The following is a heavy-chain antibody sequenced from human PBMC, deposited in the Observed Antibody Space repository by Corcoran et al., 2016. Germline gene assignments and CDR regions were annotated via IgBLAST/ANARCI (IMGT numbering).Heavy chain of an antibody. CDR2: ISSSSSTI. D-gene: IGHD3-10*01. V-gene: IGHV3-48*02. CDR3: AGEPIWFGDLGGYYYYGMDV. CDR1: GFTFSSYS. Sequence: EVQLVESGGGLVQPGGSLRLSCAASGFTFSSYSMNWVRQAPGKGLEWVSYISSSSSTIYYADSVKGRFTISRDNAKNSLYLQMNSLRDEDTAVYYCAGEPIWFGDLGGYYYYGMDVWGQGTTVTVSS. J-gene: IGHJ6*02.